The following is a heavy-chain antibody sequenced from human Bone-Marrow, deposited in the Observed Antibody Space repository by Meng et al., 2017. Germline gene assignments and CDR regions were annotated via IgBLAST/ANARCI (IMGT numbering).Heavy chain of an antibody. V-gene: IGHV1-46*01. CDR2: INPSGGST. D-gene: IGHD3-22*01. CDR1: GYTFTSYY. CDR3: ARDEDSSGYEYYFDY. Sequence: ASVKVSCKASGYTFTSYYMHWVRQAPGQGLEWMGIINPSGGSTSYAQKFQGRVTMTRDTSTSTVYMGLSSLRSEDTAVYYCARDEDSSGYEYYFDYWGQGTLVTVSS. J-gene: IGHJ4*02.